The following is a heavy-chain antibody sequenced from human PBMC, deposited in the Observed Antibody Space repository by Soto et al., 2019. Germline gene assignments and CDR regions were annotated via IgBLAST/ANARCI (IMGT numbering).Heavy chain of an antibody. V-gene: IGHV1-46*01. Sequence: ASVKVSCKASGYTFTSYYMHWVRQAPGQGLEWMGIINPSGGSTSYAQKFQGRVTMTRDTSTSTVYMELSSLRSEDTAVYYCARDWEAAAALGGYYYYYYGMDVWGQGTTVTVSS. D-gene: IGHD2-2*01. CDR2: INPSGGST. CDR1: GYTFTSYY. J-gene: IGHJ6*02. CDR3: ARDWEAAAALGGYYYYYYGMDV.